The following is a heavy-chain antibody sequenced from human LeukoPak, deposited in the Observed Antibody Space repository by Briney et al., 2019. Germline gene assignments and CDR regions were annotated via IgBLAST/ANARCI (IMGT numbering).Heavy chain of an antibody. CDR3: ARDLGDFYYISLDFDY. V-gene: IGHV3-30*04. J-gene: IGHJ4*02. CDR1: GFTFSSNA. Sequence: PGGSLRLSCAASGFTFSSNALHWVRQAPGKGLEWVAVISYDGSNKYYADSVKGRFTISRDNSKNTLYLQMNSLRVEDTAVYYCARDLGDFYYISLDFDYWGQRALVTVSS. CDR2: ISYDGSNK. D-gene: IGHD3-9*01.